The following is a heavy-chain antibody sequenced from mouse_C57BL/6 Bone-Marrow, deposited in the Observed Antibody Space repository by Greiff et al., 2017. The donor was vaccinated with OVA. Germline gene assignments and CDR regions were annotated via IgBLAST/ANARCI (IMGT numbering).Heavy chain of an antibody. V-gene: IGHV5-9*01. J-gene: IGHJ3*01. CDR1: GFTFSSYT. CDR3: ARHYYSNYGGFAY. CDR2: ISGGGGNT. D-gene: IGHD2-5*01. Sequence: DVMLVESGGGLVKPGGSLKLSCAASGFTFSSYTMSWVRQTPEKRLEWVATISGGGGNTYYPDSVKGRFTISRDNAKNTLYLQMSSLRSEDTALYYCARHYYSNYGGFAYWGQGTLVTVSA.